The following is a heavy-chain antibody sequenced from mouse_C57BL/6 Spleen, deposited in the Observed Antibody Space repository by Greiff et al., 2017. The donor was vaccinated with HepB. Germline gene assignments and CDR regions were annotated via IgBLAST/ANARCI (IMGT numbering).Heavy chain of an antibody. Sequence: QVQLQQPGAELVKPGASVKLSCKASGYTFTSYWMHWVKQRPGQGLEWIGMIHPNSGSTNYNEKFKSKATLTVDKSSSTAYMQLSSLTSEDSAVYYCARRITTVVGPYFDYWGQGTTLTVSS. V-gene: IGHV1-64*01. CDR2: IHPNSGST. CDR1: GYTFTSYW. J-gene: IGHJ2*01. D-gene: IGHD1-1*01. CDR3: ARRITTVVGPYFDY.